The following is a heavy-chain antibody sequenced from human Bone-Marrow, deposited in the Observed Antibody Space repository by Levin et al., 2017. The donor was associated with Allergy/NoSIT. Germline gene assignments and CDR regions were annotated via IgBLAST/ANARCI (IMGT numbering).Heavy chain of an antibody. CDR2: ISSSSSTI. CDR1: GFTFSSYS. Sequence: GESLKISCAASGFTFSSYSMNWVRQAPGKGLEWVSYISSSSSTIYYADSVKGRFTISRDNAKNSLYLQMNSLRAEDTAVYYCARDHRWFGELSRPDYWGQGTLVTVSS. V-gene: IGHV3-48*01. CDR3: ARDHRWFGELSRPDY. J-gene: IGHJ4*02. D-gene: IGHD3-10*01.